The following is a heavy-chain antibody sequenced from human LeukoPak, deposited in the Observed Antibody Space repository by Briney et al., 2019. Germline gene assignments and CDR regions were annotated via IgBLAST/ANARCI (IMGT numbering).Heavy chain of an antibody. D-gene: IGHD6-19*01. V-gene: IGHV3-23*01. Sequence: GGSLRLSCEASGLTFSSHAMNWVRQAPGKGLEWVSGISSSGSGGSIHYADSVMGRFTISRDNSKNTLHLQMNSLRAEDTGIYYCAKEKTGWSGVIDSWRQGTQVTVSS. CDR2: ISSSGSGGSI. J-gene: IGHJ4*02. CDR3: AKEKTGWSGVIDS. CDR1: GLTFSSHA.